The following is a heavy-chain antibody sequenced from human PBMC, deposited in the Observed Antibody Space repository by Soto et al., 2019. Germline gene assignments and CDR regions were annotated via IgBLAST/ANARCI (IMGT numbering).Heavy chain of an antibody. Sequence: KASETLSLTCAVSGGSISSSNWWSWVRQPPGKGLEWIGEIYHSGSTNYNPSLKSRVTISVDKSKNQFSLKLSSVTAADTAVYYCARDRILEYSSSHWFDPWGQGTLVTVSS. V-gene: IGHV4-4*02. J-gene: IGHJ5*02. CDR2: IYHSGST. D-gene: IGHD6-6*01. CDR3: ARDRILEYSSSHWFDP. CDR1: GGSISSSNW.